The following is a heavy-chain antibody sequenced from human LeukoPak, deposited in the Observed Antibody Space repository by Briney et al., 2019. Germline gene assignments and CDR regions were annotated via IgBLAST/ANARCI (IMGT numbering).Heavy chain of an antibody. Sequence: PSETLSLTCAVYGGSFSGYYWSWIRQPPGKGLEWIGEINHSGSTNYNPSLKSRVTISVDTSKNQFSLKLSSVTAAVTAVYYCARIGPRRLRVVPAAMFRGKYYGMDVWGKGTTVTVSS. J-gene: IGHJ6*04. CDR2: INHSGST. CDR3: ARIGPRRLRVVPAAMFRGKYYGMDV. V-gene: IGHV4-34*01. D-gene: IGHD2-2*01. CDR1: GGSFSGYY.